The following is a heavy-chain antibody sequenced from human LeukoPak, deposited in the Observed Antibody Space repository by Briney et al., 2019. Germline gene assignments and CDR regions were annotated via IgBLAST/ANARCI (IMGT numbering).Heavy chain of an antibody. CDR1: GFTFSSYS. CDR2: ISSSSSYI. CDR3: AREEWFGELLYPPLFDY. J-gene: IGHJ4*02. D-gene: IGHD3-10*01. V-gene: IGHV3-21*01. Sequence: GGSLRLSCAASGFTFSSYSMNWVRQAPGKGLEWVSSISSSSSYIYYADSVKGRFTISRDNAKNTLYLQMNSLRAEDTAVYYCAREEWFGELLYPPLFDYWGQGTLVTVSS.